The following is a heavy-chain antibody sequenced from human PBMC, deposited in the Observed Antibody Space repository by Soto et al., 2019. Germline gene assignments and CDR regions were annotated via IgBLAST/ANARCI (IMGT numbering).Heavy chain of an antibody. Sequence: GASVKVSCKASGYTFTSYGISWVRQAPGQGLEWMGWISAYNGNTNYAQKLQGRVTMTTDTSTSTAYMELRSLRSDDTAVYYCARDRRVRRWPQSLSPEFDYWGQGTLVTVSS. J-gene: IGHJ4*02. CDR1: GYTFTSYG. CDR3: ARDRRVRRWPQSLSPEFDY. V-gene: IGHV1-18*01. CDR2: ISAYNGNT. D-gene: IGHD6-13*01.